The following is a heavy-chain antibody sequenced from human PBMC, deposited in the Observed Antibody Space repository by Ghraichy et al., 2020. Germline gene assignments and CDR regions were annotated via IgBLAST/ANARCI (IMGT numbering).Heavy chain of an antibody. J-gene: IGHJ6*03. CDR1: GYTLTELS. CDR2: FDPEDGET. Sequence: ASVKVSCKVSGYTLTELSMHWVRQAPGKGLEWMGGFDPEDGETIYAQKFQGRVTMTEDTSTDTAYMELSSLRSEDTAVYYCATSLGYCSGGSCGLESNSLAYYYYYMDVWGKGTTVTVSS. CDR3: ATSLGYCSGGSCGLESNSLAYYYYYMDV. D-gene: IGHD2-15*01. V-gene: IGHV1-24*01.